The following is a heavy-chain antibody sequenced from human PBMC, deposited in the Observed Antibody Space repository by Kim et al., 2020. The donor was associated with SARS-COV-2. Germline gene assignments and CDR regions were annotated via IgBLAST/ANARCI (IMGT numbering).Heavy chain of an antibody. CDR2: SDGSTT. V-gene: IGHV3-74*01. D-gene: IGHD2-8*02. J-gene: IGHJ5*02. CDR3: TRDLVS. Sequence: SDGSTTTYADSVKRRFTISRDNAKNTLYLQMNSLRSEDKAVYYCTRDLVSWGQGILVTVSS.